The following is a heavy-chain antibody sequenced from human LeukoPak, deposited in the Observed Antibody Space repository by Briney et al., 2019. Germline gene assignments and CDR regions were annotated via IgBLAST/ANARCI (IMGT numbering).Heavy chain of an antibody. CDR1: GYSVSSNSAA. Sequence: SQTLSLTCVISGYSVSSNSAAWNWIRQSPSRGLEWLGRTYYRSKWYSDYAISVKSRITINPDTSKNQFSLQLNSVTPEDTAVYYCAYYGDPPYNWFDPWGQGTLVTVSS. CDR3: AYYGDPPYNWFDP. J-gene: IGHJ5*02. D-gene: IGHD4-17*01. V-gene: IGHV6-1*01. CDR2: TYYRSKWYS.